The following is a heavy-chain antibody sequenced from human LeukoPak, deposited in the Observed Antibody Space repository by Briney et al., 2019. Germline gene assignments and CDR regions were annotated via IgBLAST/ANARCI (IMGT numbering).Heavy chain of an antibody. J-gene: IGHJ4*02. CDR2: IYYSGSI. Sequence: SETLSLTCTVSGVSISSYYWSWIRQPPGKGLEWIGYIYYSGSINYNPSLKSRVTISVDTSKNQFSLKLSSVTAADTAVYYCARERAVTTYYYFDYWGQGTLVTVSS. CDR3: ARERAVTTYYYFDY. CDR1: GVSISSYY. V-gene: IGHV4-59*01. D-gene: IGHD4-17*01.